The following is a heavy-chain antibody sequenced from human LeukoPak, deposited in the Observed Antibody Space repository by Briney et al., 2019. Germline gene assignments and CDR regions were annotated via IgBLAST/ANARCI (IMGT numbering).Heavy chain of an antibody. D-gene: IGHD6-19*01. CDR2: IKQDGSEK. V-gene: IGHV3-7*01. CDR1: GFTFSSCW. J-gene: IGHJ4*02. CDR3: ARYIYSSGWCFDY. Sequence: GGSLRLSCAASGFTFSSCWMSWVRQAPGKGLEWVANIKQDGSEKYYVDSVKGRFTISRDNAKNSLYLQMNSLRAEDTAVYYCARYIYSSGWCFDYWGQGTLVTVSS.